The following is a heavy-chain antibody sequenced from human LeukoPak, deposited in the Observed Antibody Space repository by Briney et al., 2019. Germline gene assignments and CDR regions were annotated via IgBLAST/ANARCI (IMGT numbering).Heavy chain of an antibody. J-gene: IGHJ4*02. V-gene: IGHV3-21*01. CDR3: ARDKSAARGYYFDY. CDR1: GFTFSSYS. CDR2: ISSSSSYI. Sequence: GGCLRLSCAAPGFTFSSYSMNWVRQAPGKGLEWGSSISSSSSYIYYADSVKGRFTISRDNAKNSLYLQMNRLRAEDTAVYYCARDKSAARGYYFDYWGQGTLVTVSS. D-gene: IGHD6-6*01.